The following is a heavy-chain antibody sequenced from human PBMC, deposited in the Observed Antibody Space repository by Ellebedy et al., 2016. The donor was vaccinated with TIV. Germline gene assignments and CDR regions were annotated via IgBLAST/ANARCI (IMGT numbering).Heavy chain of an antibody. J-gene: IGHJ4*02. Sequence: GGSLRLXCAASGFTFSSSWMNWVRQAPGKGLEWVANIKYDGNEKSYVDSVKGRFTISRDNAKNSLYLQMNSLRAEDTAVYYCARMYYDILTGYYHFDYWGQGTLVTVSS. CDR2: IKYDGNEK. D-gene: IGHD3-9*01. V-gene: IGHV3-7*01. CDR1: GFTFSSSW. CDR3: ARMYYDILTGYYHFDY.